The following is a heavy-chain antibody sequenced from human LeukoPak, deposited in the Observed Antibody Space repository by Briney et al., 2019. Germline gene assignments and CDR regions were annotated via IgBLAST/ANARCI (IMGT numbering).Heavy chain of an antibody. J-gene: IGHJ4*02. Sequence: PGGSLRLSCAASGFTFSSYAMSWVRQAPGKGLEWVSAISGSGGSTYYADSVKGRFTISRDNSKNTLYLQMNSLRAEDTAVYYCAKPAVYCSSTSCLSSDWGQGTLVTVSS. V-gene: IGHV3-23*01. CDR3: AKPAVYCSSTSCLSSD. CDR2: ISGSGGST. CDR1: GFTFSSYA. D-gene: IGHD2-2*01.